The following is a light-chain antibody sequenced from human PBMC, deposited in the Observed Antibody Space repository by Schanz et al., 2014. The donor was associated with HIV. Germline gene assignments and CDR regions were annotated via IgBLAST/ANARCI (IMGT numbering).Light chain of an antibody. CDR1: QSVSTN. CDR2: GAS. Sequence: EIVMTQSPATLSVSPGERATLSCRASQSVSTNLAWYQQKPGQAPRLLVYGASTRATGVPARFSGSGSGTDFTLTISSLQAEDVAVYYCQQYNDWPRTFGQGTKLEIK. V-gene: IGKV3-15*01. CDR3: QQYNDWPRT. J-gene: IGKJ2*01.